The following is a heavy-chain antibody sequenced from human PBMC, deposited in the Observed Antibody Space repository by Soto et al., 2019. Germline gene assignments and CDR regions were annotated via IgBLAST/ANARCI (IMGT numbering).Heavy chain of an antibody. CDR1: GFTFSSYA. CDR2: ISGSGGST. V-gene: IGHV3-23*01. D-gene: IGHD4-17*01. J-gene: IGHJ4*02. CDR3: AKDRGGYGDTFDY. Sequence: EVQLLESGGGLVQPGGSLRLSCAASGFTFSSYAMSWVRQAPGKGLEWVSAISGSGGSTYYADSVKGRFTISRDNPKNTLYLQMNSLRAEDTAVYYCAKDRGGYGDTFDYWGQGTLVTVSS.